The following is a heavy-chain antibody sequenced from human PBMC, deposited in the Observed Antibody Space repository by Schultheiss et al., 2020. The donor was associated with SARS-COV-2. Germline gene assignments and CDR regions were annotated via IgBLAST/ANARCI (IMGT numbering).Heavy chain of an antibody. V-gene: IGHV3-20*04. J-gene: IGHJ4*02. CDR1: GFTFDDYG. D-gene: IGHD1-1*01. CDR2: INWNGGSI. CDR3: AKDMGSDNWNRERFSFDY. Sequence: GGSLRLSCAASGFTFDDYGMSWVRQAPGKGLEWVSGINWNGGSIGYADSVKGRFTISRDNAKNSLYLQMNSLRAEDMALYYCAKDMGSDNWNRERFSFDYWGQGTLVTVSS.